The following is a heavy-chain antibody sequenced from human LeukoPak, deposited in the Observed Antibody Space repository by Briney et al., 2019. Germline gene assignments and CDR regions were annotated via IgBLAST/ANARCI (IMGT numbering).Heavy chain of an antibody. Sequence: PGGSLRLSCAASGFTFSSYSMNWVRQAPGKGLEWVSAISGSGGSTYYADSVKGRFTISRDNSKNTLYLQMNSLRAEDTAVYYCARSGSTSLDYFDYWGQGTLVTVSS. J-gene: IGHJ4*02. V-gene: IGHV3-23*01. CDR3: ARSGSTSLDYFDY. D-gene: IGHD2-2*01. CDR2: ISGSGGST. CDR1: GFTFSSYS.